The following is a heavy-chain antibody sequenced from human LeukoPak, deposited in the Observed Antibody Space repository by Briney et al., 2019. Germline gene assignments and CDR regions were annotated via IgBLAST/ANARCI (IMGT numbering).Heavy chain of an antibody. CDR3: ASRVYGGNDY. CDR1: GGSISSGGYY. Sequence: SETLSLTCTVSGGSISSGGYYWSWIRQHPGKGLEWIGYIYYSGSTYYNPSLKSRVTISVDTSKNQFSLKLSSVTAADTAVYYCASRVYGGNDYWGQGTLVTVSS. J-gene: IGHJ4*02. CDR2: IYYSGST. V-gene: IGHV4-31*03. D-gene: IGHD4-23*01.